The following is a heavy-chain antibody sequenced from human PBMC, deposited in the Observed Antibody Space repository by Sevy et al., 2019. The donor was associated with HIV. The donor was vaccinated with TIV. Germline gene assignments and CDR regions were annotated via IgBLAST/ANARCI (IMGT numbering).Heavy chain of an antibody. D-gene: IGHD3-22*01. Sequence: GGSLRLSCAASGFTFSSYSMNWVRQAPGKGLEWVSVISTDGSTYYADSVKGRFTISRDSSKNTLSLQMNSLRGEDTAVYYCARASRVTLILIVRIGWHFDLWGRGTLVTVSS. CDR3: ARASRVTLILIVRIGWHFDL. J-gene: IGHJ2*01. V-gene: IGHV3-53*01. CDR1: GFTFSSYS. CDR2: ISTDGST.